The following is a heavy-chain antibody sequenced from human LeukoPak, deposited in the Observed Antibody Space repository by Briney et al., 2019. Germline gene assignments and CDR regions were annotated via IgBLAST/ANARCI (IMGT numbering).Heavy chain of an antibody. J-gene: IGHJ3*02. Sequence: ASVKVSRKASGYTFTSYYMDWVRQAPGQGLEWMGIINPSGGSTSYAQKFQGRVTMTRDTSTSTVYMELSSLRSEDTAVYYCARVMGWLRVLGDAFDIWGQGTMVTVSS. D-gene: IGHD5-24*01. CDR3: ARVMGWLRVLGDAFDI. CDR2: INPSGGST. CDR1: GYTFTSYY. V-gene: IGHV1-46*01.